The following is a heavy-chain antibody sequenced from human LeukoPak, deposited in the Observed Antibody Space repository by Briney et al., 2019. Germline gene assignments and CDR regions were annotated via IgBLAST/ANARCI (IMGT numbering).Heavy chain of an antibody. D-gene: IGHD5-18*01. CDR1: GYIFTSYY. Sequence: ASVKVSCKASGYIFTSYYMYWVRQAPGQGLEWMGIINPSGGSIRYAQKCQGRVTMTGDTSTSTVYMELSSLRSEDTAVYYCVRDGYNYGSNWFDPWGQGTLVTVSS. CDR3: VRDGYNYGSNWFDP. CDR2: INPSGGSI. J-gene: IGHJ5*02. V-gene: IGHV1-46*01.